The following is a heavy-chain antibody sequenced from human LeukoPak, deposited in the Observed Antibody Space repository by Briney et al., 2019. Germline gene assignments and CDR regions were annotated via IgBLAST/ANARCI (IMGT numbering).Heavy chain of an antibody. D-gene: IGHD5-18*01. CDR2: IYSGGST. V-gene: IGHV3-53*01. J-gene: IGHJ3*02. CDR3: ARESGYSYGPRDAFDI. CDR1: GFTVSSNY. Sequence: GGSLRLSCAASGFTVSSNYMSWVRQAPGKGLEWVSVIYSGGSTYYADSVKGRFTISRDNSKNTLYLQMNSLRAEDTAVYYCARESGYSYGPRDAFDIWGQGTMVTVSS.